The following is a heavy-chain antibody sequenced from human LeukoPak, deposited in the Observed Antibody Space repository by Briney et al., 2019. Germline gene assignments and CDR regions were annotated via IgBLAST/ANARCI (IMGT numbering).Heavy chain of an antibody. V-gene: IGHV1-8*01. CDR1: GYTFTSYD. J-gene: IGHJ4*02. CDR2: MNPNSGNT. Sequence: SVKVSCKASGYTFTSYDINWVRQATGQGLEWMGWMNPNSGNTGYAQKFQGRVTMTRNTSISTAYMELSSLRSEDTAVYYCARAGGYCGRISCPYYFDYWGQGSLVAVSS. D-gene: IGHD2-15*01. CDR3: ARAGGYCGRISCPYYFDY.